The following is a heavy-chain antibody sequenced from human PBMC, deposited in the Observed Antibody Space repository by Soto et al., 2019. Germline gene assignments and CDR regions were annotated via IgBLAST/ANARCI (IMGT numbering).Heavy chain of an antibody. CDR3: ARAYYYDSSGYFYYYYGMDV. V-gene: IGHV5-51*01. CDR1: GDNFTSYW. Sequence: WESLKISCKGSGDNFTSYWIGWVRQMPGKGLEWMGSIYPGDSDTRYSPSFQGQVTISADKSISTAYLQWSSLKASDTAMYYCARAYYYDSSGYFYYYYGMDVWGQGTTVTVSS. CDR2: IYPGDSDT. D-gene: IGHD3-22*01. J-gene: IGHJ6*02.